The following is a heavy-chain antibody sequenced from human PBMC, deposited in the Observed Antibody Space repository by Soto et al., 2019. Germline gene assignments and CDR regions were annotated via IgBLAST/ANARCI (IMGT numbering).Heavy chain of an antibody. Sequence: GGSLRLSCAASGFTFSSYAMSWVRQAPGKGLEWVSAISGSGGSTYYADSVKGRFTISRDNSKNTLYLQMNSLRAEDTAVYYCAKDLRIYGGNQEFDYWGQGTLVTVSS. J-gene: IGHJ4*02. CDR3: AKDLRIYGGNQEFDY. D-gene: IGHD4-17*01. CDR1: GFTFSSYA. V-gene: IGHV3-23*01. CDR2: ISGSGGST.